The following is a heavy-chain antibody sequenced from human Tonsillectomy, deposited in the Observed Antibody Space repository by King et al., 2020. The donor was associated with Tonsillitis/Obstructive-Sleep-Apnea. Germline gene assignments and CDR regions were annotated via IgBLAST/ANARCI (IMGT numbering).Heavy chain of an antibody. Sequence: LQLQESGPGLVKPSETLSLTCTVSGGSISSSSYYWGWIRQPPGKGLEWIGSIYYSGSTFYNPSLKSRVTISVDTSKNQVSLKLSSVTAADTAVYYCARGPYYDFWSGYYSFDYWGQGTLVTVSS. CDR2: IYYSGST. V-gene: IGHV4-39*01. J-gene: IGHJ4*02. D-gene: IGHD3-3*01. CDR1: GGSISSSSYY. CDR3: ARGPYYDFWSGYYSFDY.